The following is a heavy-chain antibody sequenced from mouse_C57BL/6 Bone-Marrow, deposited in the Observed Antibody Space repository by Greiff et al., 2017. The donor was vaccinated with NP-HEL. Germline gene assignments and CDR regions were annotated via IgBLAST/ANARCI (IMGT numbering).Heavy chain of an antibody. D-gene: IGHD1-2*01. J-gene: IGHJ1*03. Sequence: VQLQQSGPELVKPGDSVKISCKASGYSFTGYFMNWVMQSHGKSLEWIGRINPYNGDTFYNQKFKGKATLTVDKSSSTAYMELRSLTSEDSAVYYCARTARNWYFDVWGTGTTVTVSS. CDR3: ARTARNWYFDV. V-gene: IGHV1-20*01. CDR1: GYSFTGYF. CDR2: INPYNGDT.